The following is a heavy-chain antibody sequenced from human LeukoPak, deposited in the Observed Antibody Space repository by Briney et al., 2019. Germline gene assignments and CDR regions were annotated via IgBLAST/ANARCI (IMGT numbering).Heavy chain of an antibody. CDR1: GYTFSSFG. J-gene: IGHJ4*02. CDR3: ARGYGGASDY. V-gene: IGHV1-8*03. CDR2: MNPNSGNT. Sequence: ASVKVSCKASGYTFSSFGVSWVRQATGQGLEWMGWMNPNSGNTGYAQKFQGRVTITRNTSISTAYMELSSLRSEDTAVYYCARGYGGASDYWGQGTLVTVSS. D-gene: IGHD3-16*01.